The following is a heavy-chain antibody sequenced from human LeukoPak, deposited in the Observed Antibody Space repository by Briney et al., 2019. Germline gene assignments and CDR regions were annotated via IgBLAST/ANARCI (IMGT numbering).Heavy chain of an antibody. J-gene: IGHJ5*02. D-gene: IGHD5-24*01. Sequence: GRSLRLSCAASGFTFSSYGMHWVRQAPGKGLEWVAVIWYDGSNKYYGDSVKGRFTISRDNSKNTLYLQMNSLRVEDTAVYYCARDLGGADGPGWFDLWGQGTVVTVSS. CDR2: IWYDGSNK. V-gene: IGHV3-33*01. CDR3: ARDLGGADGPGWFDL. CDR1: GFTFSSYG.